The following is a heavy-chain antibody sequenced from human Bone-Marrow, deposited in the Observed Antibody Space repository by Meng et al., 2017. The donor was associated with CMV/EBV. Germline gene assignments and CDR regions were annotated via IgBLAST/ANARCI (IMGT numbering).Heavy chain of an antibody. CDR1: GYTFTSYY. Sequence: ASVKVSCKASGYTFTSYYMHWVRQAPGQGLEWMGIINPSSGSTSYAQKFQGRVTMTRDTSTSTVYMELSSLRSEDTAVYYCARFEWELLRFDYWGQGTLVTVSS. CDR3: ARFEWELLRFDY. V-gene: IGHV1-46*01. J-gene: IGHJ4*02. CDR2: INPSSGST. D-gene: IGHD1-26*01.